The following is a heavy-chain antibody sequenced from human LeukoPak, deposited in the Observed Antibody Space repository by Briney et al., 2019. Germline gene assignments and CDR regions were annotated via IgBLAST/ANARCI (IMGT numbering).Heavy chain of an antibody. V-gene: IGHV3-21*01. J-gene: IGHJ4*02. Sequence: GGSLRLSCAASGFTFRTYTMSWARQAPGKGLEWVSSITSTSSFIFYADSVQGRFTISRDNAKNSLYLQMDSLRAEDTAVYYCTSEVATIEGKFDYWGQGTLVTVSS. CDR1: GFTFRTYT. CDR2: ITSTSSFI. D-gene: IGHD5-12*01. CDR3: TSEVATIEGKFDY.